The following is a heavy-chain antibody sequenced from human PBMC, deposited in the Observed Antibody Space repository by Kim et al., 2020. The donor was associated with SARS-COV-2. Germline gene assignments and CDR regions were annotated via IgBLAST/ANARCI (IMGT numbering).Heavy chain of an antibody. CDR2: INHSGST. Sequence: SETLSLTCAVYGGSFSGYYWSWIRQPPGKGLEWIGEINHSGSTNYNPSLKSRVTISVDTSKNQFSLKLSSVTAADTAVYYCARGLLAGENWFDPWGQGTLVTVSS. CDR3: ARGLLAGENWFDP. V-gene: IGHV4-34*01. D-gene: IGHD3-16*01. CDR1: GGSFSGYY. J-gene: IGHJ5*02.